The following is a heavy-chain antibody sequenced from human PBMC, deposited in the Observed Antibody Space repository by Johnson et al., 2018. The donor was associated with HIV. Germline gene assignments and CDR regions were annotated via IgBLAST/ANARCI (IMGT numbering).Heavy chain of an antibody. J-gene: IGHJ3*02. Sequence: VESGGGLVQPGRSLRLSCAASGFTFDGYAMHWVRQAPGKGLEWVSGISWNSGSVGYADSVQGRFTISRDNVKNSLYLQMDSLRPEDTAVYYCARSRHGGIQPSDAFDIWGQGTMVTVSS. CDR3: ARSRHGGIQPSDAFDI. CDR1: GFTFDGYA. CDR2: ISWNSGSV. D-gene: IGHD3-16*01. V-gene: IGHV3-9*01.